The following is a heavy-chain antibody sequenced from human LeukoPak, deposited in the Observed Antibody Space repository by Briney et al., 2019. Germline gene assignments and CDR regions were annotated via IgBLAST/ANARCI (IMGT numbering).Heavy chain of an antibody. V-gene: IGHV4-39*01. Sequence: SETLSLTCTVSVGSTRISRYYWGWIRQPPGKGLEWIGSIYSNGGTYYNPSLRSRVTMSVGTSKNQFSLKLTSVTAAETAVYYCGNFDFWGQGTMVIVSS. CDR3: GNFDF. CDR2: IYSNGGT. J-gene: IGHJ3*01. CDR1: VGSTRISRYY.